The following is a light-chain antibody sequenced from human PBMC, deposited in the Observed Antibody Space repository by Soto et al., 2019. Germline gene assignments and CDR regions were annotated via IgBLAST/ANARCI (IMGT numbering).Light chain of an antibody. CDR2: DAS. V-gene: IGKV1-33*01. CDR3: QQYDNRIT. CDR1: QDISNY. Sequence: DIQMTQSPSSLSASVGDRVTITCQASQDISNYLNWYQQKPGKAPKLLIYDASNLETGVPSRFSGSGYGTDFAFTISSLQPEDIAKYYCQQYDNRITFGPGTKVDIK. J-gene: IGKJ3*01.